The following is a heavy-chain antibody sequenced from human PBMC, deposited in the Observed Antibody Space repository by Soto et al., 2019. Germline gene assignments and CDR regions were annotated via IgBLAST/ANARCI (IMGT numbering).Heavy chain of an antibody. Sequence: GGSLRLSCTASGFTFGDYAMSWFRQAPGKGLEWVGFIRSKAYGGTTEYAASVKGRFTISRDDSKSIAYLQMNSLKTEDTAVYYCTREVTVVVPAAMPRTLPDYWGQGTLVTVSS. CDR2: IRSKAYGGTT. V-gene: IGHV3-49*03. CDR1: GFTFGDYA. J-gene: IGHJ4*02. D-gene: IGHD2-2*01. CDR3: TREVTVVVPAAMPRTLPDY.